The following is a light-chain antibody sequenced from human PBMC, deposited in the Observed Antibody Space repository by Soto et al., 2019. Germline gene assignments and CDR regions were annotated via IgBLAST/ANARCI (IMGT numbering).Light chain of an antibody. CDR1: QSVSSN. CDR2: GAS. CDR3: QQYNNWPPANT. V-gene: IGKV3-15*01. J-gene: IGKJ2*01. Sequence: EIVMTQFPATLSVSPGERATLSCRASQSVSSNLAWYQQKPGQAPRLLIYGASTRATGFPARFSGSGSGTEFTLTISSLQSEDFAVYYCQQYNNWPPANTFGQGTKLEIK.